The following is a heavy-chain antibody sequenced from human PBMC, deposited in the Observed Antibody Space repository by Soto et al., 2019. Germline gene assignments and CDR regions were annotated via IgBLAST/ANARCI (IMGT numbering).Heavy chain of an antibody. V-gene: IGHV3-53*01. CDR3: ARGGDGSSFDY. J-gene: IGHJ4*02. Sequence: GCLRLSCRASWFTISSNYINWFRQAPGKGLEWVSVIYSGARTNYADSVKGRFTISRDNSKNTVFLQMNSLRAEDTALYYCARGGDGSSFDYWGQGTLVTVSS. CDR2: IYSGART. CDR1: WFTISSNY. D-gene: IGHD1-26*01.